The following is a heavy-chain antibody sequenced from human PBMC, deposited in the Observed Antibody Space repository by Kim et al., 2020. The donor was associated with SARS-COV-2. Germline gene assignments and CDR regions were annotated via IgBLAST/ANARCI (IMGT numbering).Heavy chain of an antibody. CDR1: GYTFTGYY. J-gene: IGHJ4*02. V-gene: IGHV1-2*06. CDR2: INPNSGGT. D-gene: IGHD3-22*01. Sequence: ASVKVSCKASGYTFTGYYMHWVRQAPGQGLEWMGRINPNSGGTNYAQKFHGRVTMTRDTSISTAYMELSRLRSDDTAVYYCARDPSGSGYYYWADVDDYWGQGTLVTVSS. CDR3: ARDPSGSGYYYWADVDDY.